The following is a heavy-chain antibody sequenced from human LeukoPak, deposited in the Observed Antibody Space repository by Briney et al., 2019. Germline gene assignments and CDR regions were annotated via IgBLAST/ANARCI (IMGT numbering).Heavy chain of an antibody. CDR1: GFTFSSHG. J-gene: IGHJ4*02. CDR2: ISGSGDNT. Sequence: GGTLRLSCAASGFTFSSHGMSWVRQAPGKGLEWVSTISGSGDNTYYADSVKGRFTISRDNSKNTLYVQMDSLTPEDTAVYYCAKDRVKSSWYYLDYWGQGTLVTVSS. V-gene: IGHV3-23*01. CDR3: AKDRVKSSWYYLDY. D-gene: IGHD6-13*01.